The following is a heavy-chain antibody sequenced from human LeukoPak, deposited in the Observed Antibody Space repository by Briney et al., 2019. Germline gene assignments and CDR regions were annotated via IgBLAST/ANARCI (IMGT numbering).Heavy chain of an antibody. CDR1: VFTFDDYA. J-gene: IGHJ4*02. CDR2: ISWNSGSI. Sequence: AGRSLRLSCAASVFTFDDYAMHWVRQAPGKGLEWVSGISWNSGSIGYADSVKGRFTISRDNAKNSLYLQMNSLRAEDMALYYCAKGSLSTVVTPPYFDYWGQGTLVTVSS. V-gene: IGHV3-9*03. CDR3: AKGSLSTVVTPPYFDY. D-gene: IGHD4-23*01.